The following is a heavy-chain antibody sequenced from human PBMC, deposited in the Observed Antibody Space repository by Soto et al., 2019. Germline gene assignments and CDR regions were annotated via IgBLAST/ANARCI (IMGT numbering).Heavy chain of an antibody. D-gene: IGHD2-15*01. J-gene: IGHJ4*02. CDR1: GGSISSGDYY. CDR3: ARGPYCSGGSCYSFDY. V-gene: IGHV4-30-4*01. CDR2: IYYSGST. Sequence: PSETLSLTCTVSGGSISSGDYYWSWIRQPPGKGLEWIGYIYYSGSTYYNPSLKGRVTISVDTSKNQFSLKLSSVTAADTAVYYCARGPYCSGGSCYSFDYWGQGTLVTVSS.